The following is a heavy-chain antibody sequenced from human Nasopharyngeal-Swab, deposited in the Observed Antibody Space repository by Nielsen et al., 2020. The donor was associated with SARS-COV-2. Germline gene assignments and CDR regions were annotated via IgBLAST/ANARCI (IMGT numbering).Heavy chain of an antibody. J-gene: IGHJ3*02. V-gene: IGHV3-21*01. CDR3: ARGAEVEWQRFSESDI. CDR2: ISRSGAYI. Sequence: GGSLRLSCAASGFTFSSYAMNWVRQAPAKGLEWVSSISRSGAYIFYTESVEGRFTISRDNADNSLYLQMNNLRAEDTAVYYCARGAEVEWQRFSESDIWGQGTMVTVSS. D-gene: IGHD5-12*01. CDR1: GFTFSSYA.